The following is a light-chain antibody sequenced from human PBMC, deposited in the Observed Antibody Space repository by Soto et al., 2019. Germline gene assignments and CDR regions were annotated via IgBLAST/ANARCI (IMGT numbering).Light chain of an antibody. CDR3: QQYDTSPIT. CDR2: SAS. Sequence: EIVLTQSPGTLSLSPGERATLSCRASQSVSSNYLAWYQQTPGQAPRLLIASASSRATGIPDRFSGGGSVTDFTLTISRLEPEDCAVSYCQQYDTSPITFGHGTRLEIK. J-gene: IGKJ5*01. CDR1: QSVSSNY. V-gene: IGKV3-20*01.